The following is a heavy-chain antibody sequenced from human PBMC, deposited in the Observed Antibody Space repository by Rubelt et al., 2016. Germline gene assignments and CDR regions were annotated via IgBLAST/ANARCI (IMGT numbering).Heavy chain of an antibody. J-gene: IGHJ4*02. CDR3: ARRSTGVGFDC. CDR1: GFTFSSDG. V-gene: IGHV3-66*04. CDR2: IYSGGST. Sequence: VQVVESGGGVVQPGRSLRLSCAASGFTFSSDGMHWVRQAPGKGLEWVSVIYSGGSTYYADSVKGRFTISRDNAKNTVYLQMNSLRAEDTAVYYCARRSTGVGFDCWGQGTLVTVSS. D-gene: IGHD7-27*01.